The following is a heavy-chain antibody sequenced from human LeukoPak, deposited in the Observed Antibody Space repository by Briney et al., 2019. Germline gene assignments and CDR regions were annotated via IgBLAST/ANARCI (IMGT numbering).Heavy chain of an antibody. D-gene: IGHD1-26*01. J-gene: IGHJ4*02. CDR2: VSSSGSTV. CDR3: ARHSPIVGATPDY. Sequence: GGSLRLSCAASGFTFSIYSMNWVRQAPGKGLEWVSYVSSSGSTVNYGDSVKGRFTISRDNAKNSLYLQMSSLRVEDTAVYYCARHSPIVGATPDYWGQGTLVTVSS. V-gene: IGHV3-48*04. CDR1: GFTFSIYS.